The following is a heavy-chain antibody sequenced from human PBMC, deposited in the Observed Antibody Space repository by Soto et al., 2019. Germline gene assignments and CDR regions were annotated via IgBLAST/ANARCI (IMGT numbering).Heavy chain of an antibody. J-gene: IGHJ4*02. V-gene: IGHV3-23*01. CDR3: AKKSTDSSGYFDS. Sequence: EVQLLESGGGVVQPGGSLRLSCAASGFIFSNYAMSWVRQAPGKGLEWVSGISGSAGSTYNADSVKGRFTISRDNSKNKMYMQMSSLRAEDTAVYYCAKKSTDSSGYFDSWGQGTLVTVSS. CDR1: GFIFSNYA. D-gene: IGHD2-2*01. CDR2: ISGSAGST.